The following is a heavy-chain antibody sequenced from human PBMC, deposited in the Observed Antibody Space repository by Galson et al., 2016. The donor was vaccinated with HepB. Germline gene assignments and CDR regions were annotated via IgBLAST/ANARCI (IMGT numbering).Heavy chain of an antibody. CDR2: TYYESKWYR. CDR1: GDSVSSNSAA. D-gene: IGHD3-10*01. CDR3: AGNNYGSGGCYTLFDY. Sequence: CAISGDSVSSNSAAWNWIRQSPSRGLEWLGRTYYESKWYRDYAVSVESRIANNADTSKNQFSLQLNSSTPEDTALHDCAGNNYGSGGCYTLFDYWGQGGPVTVSA. V-gene: IGHV6-1*01. J-gene: IGHJ4*02.